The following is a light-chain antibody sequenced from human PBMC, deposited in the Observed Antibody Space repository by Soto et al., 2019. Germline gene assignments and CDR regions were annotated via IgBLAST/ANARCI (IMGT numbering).Light chain of an antibody. V-gene: IGKV3-20*01. CDR2: GAS. CDR1: QSVSSSY. CDR3: QQYGSSPPT. J-gene: IGKJ1*01. Sequence: EIVLTQSPGTLSLSPGERATLSFRASQSVSSSYLAWYQQKPGQAPRLLIYGASSRATGIPDRFSGSGSVTDFTLTISRLEPDDFAVYYCQQYGSSPPTFGQGNKVEIK.